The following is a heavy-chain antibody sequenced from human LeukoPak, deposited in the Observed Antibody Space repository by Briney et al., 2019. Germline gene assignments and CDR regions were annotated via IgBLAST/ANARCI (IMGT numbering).Heavy chain of an antibody. CDR2: ISWNSGSI. D-gene: IGHD3-10*01. CDR1: GFTFDDYA. Sequence: GGSLRLSCAASGFTFDDYAMHWVRQAPGKGLEWGSGISWNSGSIGYADSVKGRFTISRDNAKNSLYLQVNSLRAEDTALYYCAKVVRGVIAFDIWGQGTMVTVSS. J-gene: IGHJ3*02. CDR3: AKVVRGVIAFDI. V-gene: IGHV3-9*01.